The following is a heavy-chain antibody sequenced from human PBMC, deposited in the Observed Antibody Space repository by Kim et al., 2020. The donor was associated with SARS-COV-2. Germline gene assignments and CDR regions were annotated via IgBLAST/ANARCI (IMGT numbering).Heavy chain of an antibody. J-gene: IGHJ4*02. V-gene: IGHV3-23*01. Sequence: GGSLRLSCTTSGFTFTGHAMSWVRQAPGKGLEWVSSIDGSDGTTYYVDSVKGRFSISRDDSKNTLYLQMSALRADDTAAYYCLKGGWGWIWDYRGPGTLV. CDR3: LKGGWGWIWDY. CDR1: GFTFTGHA. D-gene: IGHD2-21*01. CDR2: IDGSDGTT.